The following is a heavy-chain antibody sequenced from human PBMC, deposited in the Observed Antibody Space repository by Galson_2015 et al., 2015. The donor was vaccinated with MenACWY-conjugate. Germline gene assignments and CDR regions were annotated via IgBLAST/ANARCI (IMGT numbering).Heavy chain of an antibody. D-gene: IGHD4-17*01. Sequence: SLRLSCAASGFTFSTYSMNWVRQAPGKGLEWVSYISNGSSTIYYADSVKGRFTISRDNAKNSLYLQMNSLRDEDTAVYYCAAGNYGDFDYWGQGTLVTVSS. J-gene: IGHJ4*02. CDR3: AAGNYGDFDY. V-gene: IGHV3-48*02. CDR1: GFTFSTYS. CDR2: ISNGSSTI.